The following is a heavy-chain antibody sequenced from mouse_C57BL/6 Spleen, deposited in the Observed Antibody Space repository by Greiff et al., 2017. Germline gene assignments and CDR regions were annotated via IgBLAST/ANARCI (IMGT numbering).Heavy chain of an antibody. D-gene: IGHD3-3*01. CDR3: ARWGDFYAMDY. CDR2: IHPNSGST. Sequence: QVQLQQPGAELVKPGASVKLSCKASGYTFTSYWMHWVKQRPGQGLEWIGMIHPNSGSTNYNEKFKSKATLTVDKSSSTAYMQLSSLTSEDSAVYYCARWGDFYAMDYWGQGTSVTVSS. CDR1: GYTFTSYW. J-gene: IGHJ4*01. V-gene: IGHV1-64*01.